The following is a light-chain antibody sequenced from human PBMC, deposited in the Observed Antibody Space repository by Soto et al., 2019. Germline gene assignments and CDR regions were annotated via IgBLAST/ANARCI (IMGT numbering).Light chain of an antibody. CDR3: QQTYSTPII. CDR1: QSISNY. CDR2: AAS. Sequence: DIKMTQSPSSLSASVGDRVTIACRASQSISNYLNWYQQRPGKAPKLLIYAASSLQSGVPSRFSGSGSGTDFTLTISSLQPEDFVTYYCQQTYSTPIIFGQGTRPEI. J-gene: IGKJ5*01. V-gene: IGKV1-39*01.